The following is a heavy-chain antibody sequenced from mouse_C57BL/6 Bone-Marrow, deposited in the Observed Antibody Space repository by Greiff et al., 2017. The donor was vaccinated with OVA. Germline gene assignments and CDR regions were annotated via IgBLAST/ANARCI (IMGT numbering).Heavy chain of an antibody. D-gene: IGHD2-3*01. CDR2: IFPGSGST. Sequence: VKLVESGPELVKPGASVKISCKASGYTFTDYYINWVKQRPGQGLEWIGWIFPGSGSTYYNEKFKGKATLTVDKSSSTAYMLLSSLTSEDSAVYFCARSVNDGYYVKGFLYYAMDYWGQGTSVTVSS. V-gene: IGHV1-75*01. CDR3: ARSVNDGYYVKGFLYYAMDY. J-gene: IGHJ4*01. CDR1: GYTFTDYY.